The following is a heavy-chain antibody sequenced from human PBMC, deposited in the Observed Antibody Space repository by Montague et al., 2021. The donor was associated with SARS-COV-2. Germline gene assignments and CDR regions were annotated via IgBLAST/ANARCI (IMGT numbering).Heavy chain of an antibody. CDR3: ARKDIALGYGVDA. CDR1: GGSMTSALYY. D-gene: IGHD5-12*01. Sequence: TLSLTCSVSGGSMTSALYYWSWIRQRPGKGLEWIAYINSSGRTNYNSSLRSRLSISLDASNSQFSLKLSSVTAADKAVYYCARKDIALGYGVDAWGQGTTVTVSS. J-gene: IGHJ6*02. V-gene: IGHV4-31*03. CDR2: INSSGRT.